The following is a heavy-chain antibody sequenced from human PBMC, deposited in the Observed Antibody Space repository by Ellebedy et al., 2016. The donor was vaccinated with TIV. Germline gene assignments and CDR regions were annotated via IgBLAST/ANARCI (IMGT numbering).Heavy chain of an antibody. CDR2: VFYSGNA. CDR3: ARWIVVAGGFDY. D-gene: IGHD6-19*01. V-gene: IGHV4-39*01. CDR1: GGSISSSSYY. Sequence: MPSETLSLTCTVSGGSISSSSYYWDWIRQPPGKGLEWIGSVFYSGNAYYNPSLQSRVTISVDTSKNQFSLKLTSVTAADTAVYYCARWIVVAGGFDYWGQGTLVTVSS. J-gene: IGHJ4*02.